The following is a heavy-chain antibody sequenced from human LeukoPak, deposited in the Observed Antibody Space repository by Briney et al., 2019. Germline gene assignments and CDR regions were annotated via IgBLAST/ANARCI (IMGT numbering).Heavy chain of an antibody. V-gene: IGHV3-48*01. J-gene: IGHJ6*03. CDR3: ARGNTIFGVVIPGYYYYYMDV. CDR1: GFTFSSYS. CDR2: ISSSSSTI. D-gene: IGHD3-3*01. Sequence: GGSLRLSCAASGFTFSSYSMNWVRQAPGKGLEWVSYISSSSSTIYYADSVKGRFTISRDNAKNSLYLQMNSLRAEDTAVYYCARGNTIFGVVIPGYYYYYMDVWGKGTTVTVSS.